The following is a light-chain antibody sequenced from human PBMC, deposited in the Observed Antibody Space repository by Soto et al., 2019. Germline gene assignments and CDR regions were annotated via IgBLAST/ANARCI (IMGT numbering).Light chain of an antibody. CDR1: QSLLHITGETF. CDR2: ELS. Sequence: DVVMTQTPLSLSVAPGQPASISCKSSQSLLHITGETFIFWYLQKPGQSPQLLIYELSTRVSGVPNRFSGSGSGTDFTLEISRAEPDDVGIYYCMKSTQLPPTFRQWTRLEIK. V-gene: IGKV2D-29*02. J-gene: IGKJ5*01. CDR3: MKSTQLPPT.